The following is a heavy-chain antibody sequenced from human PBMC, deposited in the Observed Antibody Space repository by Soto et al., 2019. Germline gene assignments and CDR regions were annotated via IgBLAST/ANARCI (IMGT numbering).Heavy chain of an antibody. V-gene: IGHV1-18*01. CDR3: ARDAPPGDY. J-gene: IGHJ4*02. Sequence: QVQLVQSGAEVKKPGASVKVSCKASGYTFTSYAISWVRQAPGQGLEWMGWISAYNGNTNYAQKFQGRVTMTTHTPTSTAYMELRSLSSDDTAAYYCARDAPPGDYWGQGTLVTVSS. CDR1: GYTFTSYA. CDR2: ISAYNGNT.